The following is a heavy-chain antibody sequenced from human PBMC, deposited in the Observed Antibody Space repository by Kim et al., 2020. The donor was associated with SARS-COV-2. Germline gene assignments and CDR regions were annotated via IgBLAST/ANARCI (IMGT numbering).Heavy chain of an antibody. Sequence: GGSLRLSCAASGFTFSSYAMHWVRQAPGKGLEWVAVISYDGSNKYYADSVKGRFTISRDNSKNTLYLQMNSLRAEDTAVYYCAREDISWWLDYWGQGTLVTVSS. J-gene: IGHJ4*02. CDR3: AREDISWWLDY. CDR2: ISYDGSNK. CDR1: GFTFSSYA. V-gene: IGHV3-30-3*01. D-gene: IGHD5-12*01.